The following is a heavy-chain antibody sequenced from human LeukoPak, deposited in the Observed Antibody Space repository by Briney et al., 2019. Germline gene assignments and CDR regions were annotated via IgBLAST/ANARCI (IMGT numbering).Heavy chain of an antibody. V-gene: IGHV3-7*01. J-gene: IGHJ4*02. CDR2: IKQDGSEK. CDR1: GFSVVSYY. Sequence: PGGSVRLSCAASGFSVVSYYMTWVRQAPGKGLEWVANIKQDGSEKYYVDSVKGRFTISRDNAKNSLYLQMNSLRVEDTAVYYCARLEQWLTPYWGQGTLVTVSS. CDR3: ARLEQWLTPY. D-gene: IGHD6-19*01.